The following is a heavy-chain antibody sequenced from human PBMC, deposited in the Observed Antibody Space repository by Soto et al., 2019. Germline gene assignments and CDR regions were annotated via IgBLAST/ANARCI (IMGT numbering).Heavy chain of an antibody. V-gene: IGHV1-69*13. CDR1: GGTLSSYA. J-gene: IGHJ3*02. CDR3: ARSEDTAMAYDAFDI. CDR2: IIPIFGTA. Sequence: GASVKVSCKASGGTLSSYAISWVRQAPGQGLEWMGGIIPIFGTANYAQKFQGRVTITADESTSTAYMELSSLRSEDTAVYYCARSEDTAMAYDAFDIWGQGTMVTVSS. D-gene: IGHD5-18*01.